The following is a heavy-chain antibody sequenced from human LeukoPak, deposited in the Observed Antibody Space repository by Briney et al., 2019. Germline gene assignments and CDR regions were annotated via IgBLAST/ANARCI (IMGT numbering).Heavy chain of an antibody. Sequence: PSETLSLTCTVSGGSISSGGYYWSWIRQHPGKGLEWIGYIYYSGSTYYNPSLKSRVTISVDTSKNQFSLKLSSVTAADTAVYYCERAPVFGYSYGYTGRYYFDYWGQGTLVTVSS. V-gene: IGHV4-31*03. CDR1: GGSISSGGYY. D-gene: IGHD5-18*01. J-gene: IGHJ4*02. CDR3: ERAPVFGYSYGYTGRYYFDY. CDR2: IYYSGST.